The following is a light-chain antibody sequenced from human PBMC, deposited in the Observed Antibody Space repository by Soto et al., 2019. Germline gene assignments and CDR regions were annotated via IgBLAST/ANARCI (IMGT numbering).Light chain of an antibody. CDR1: SSNIGSKT. J-gene: IGLJ2*01. Sequence: QSVLTQLPSASGTPGQRVSLSCSGSSSNIGSKTVNWYQHVPGTAPKLLIYSNNQRPSGVPDRFSGSKSGTSASLAISGLQSEDEADYYCAAWDDSLNVVVFGGGTKLTVL. V-gene: IGLV1-44*01. CDR2: SNN. CDR3: AAWDDSLNVVV.